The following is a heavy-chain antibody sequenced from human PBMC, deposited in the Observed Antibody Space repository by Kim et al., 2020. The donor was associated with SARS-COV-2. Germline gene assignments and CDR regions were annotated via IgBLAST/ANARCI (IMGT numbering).Heavy chain of an antibody. CDR2: INPSGGST. V-gene: IGHV1-46*01. J-gene: IGHJ4*02. CDR1: GYTFTSYY. CDR3: ARPRGAAPKIGYFDY. D-gene: IGHD6-13*01. Sequence: ASVKVSCKASGYTFTSYYMHWVRQAPGQGLEWMGIINPSGGSTSYAQKFQGRVTMTRDTSTSTVYMELSSLRSEDTAVYYCARPRGAAPKIGYFDYWGQGTLVTVSS.